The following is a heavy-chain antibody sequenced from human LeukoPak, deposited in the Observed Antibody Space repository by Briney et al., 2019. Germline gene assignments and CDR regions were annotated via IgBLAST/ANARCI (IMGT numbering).Heavy chain of an antibody. Sequence: SETLTLTCTVSGGSVSSGSYYWSWIRQPPGKGLEWIGYIYYSGSTNYNPSLKSRVTISVDTSKNQFSLKLSSVTAADTAVYYCARDSVVAATTFDYWGQGTLVTVSS. CDR3: ARDSVVAATTFDY. V-gene: IGHV4-61*01. CDR1: GGSVSSGSYY. J-gene: IGHJ4*02. CDR2: IYYSGST. D-gene: IGHD2-15*01.